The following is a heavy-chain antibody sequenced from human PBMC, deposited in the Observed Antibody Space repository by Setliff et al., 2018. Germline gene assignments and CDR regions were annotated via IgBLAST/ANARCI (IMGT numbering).Heavy chain of an antibody. D-gene: IGHD6-6*01. J-gene: IGHJ4*02. CDR1: GSSISSSNYY. CDR2: IYHSGNT. Sequence: SETLSLTCTVSGSSISSSNYYWGWVRQSPGKGLEWVGSIYHSGNTKSKPSLKSRVTISVATSKKQFSLNLSSVTAADTAVYYCARGQATSSRSSLVYWGQGIPVTVSS. V-gene: IGHV4-39*07. CDR3: ARGQATSSRSSLVY.